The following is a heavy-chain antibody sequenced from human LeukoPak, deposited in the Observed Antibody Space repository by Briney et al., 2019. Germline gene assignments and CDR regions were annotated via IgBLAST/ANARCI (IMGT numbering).Heavy chain of an antibody. J-gene: IGHJ5*02. D-gene: IGHD2-8*01. Sequence: ASVKVSCKASGYTFSRFGISWVRQAPGQGLEWMGWISGYDGNTNYPQRLQGRVTMTTDTSTSTAYMELRNLRSDDTAVYYCARESSNGWFDPWGQETLVTVSS. CDR3: ARESSNGWFDP. V-gene: IGHV1-18*01. CDR2: ISGYDGNT. CDR1: GYTFSRFG.